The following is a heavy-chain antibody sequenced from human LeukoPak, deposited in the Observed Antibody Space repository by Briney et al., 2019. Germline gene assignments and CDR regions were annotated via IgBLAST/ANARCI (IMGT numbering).Heavy chain of an antibody. CDR1: GYTLTELS. J-gene: IGHJ4*02. V-gene: IGHV1-24*01. CDR3: ATGRLTIFGVVIRLDY. D-gene: IGHD3-3*01. CDR2: FDPEDGET. Sequence: ASVKVSCKVSGYTLTELSMHWVRQAPGKRLEWMGGFDPEDGETIYAQKFQGRVTMTEDTSTDTAYMELSSLRSEDTAVYYCATGRLTIFGVVIRLDYWGQGTLVTVSS.